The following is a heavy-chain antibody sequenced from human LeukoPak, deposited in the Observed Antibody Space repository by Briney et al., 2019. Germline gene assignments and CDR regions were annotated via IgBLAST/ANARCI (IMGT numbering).Heavy chain of an antibody. Sequence: SETLSLTCSVSGGSISSGGYYWNWIRQRPGKGLEWIGYIYYSGSIYYNPSLKSRVTISVDTSKNHLSLKLTSVTAADTAIYFCAREGDMLLNYYYGMDVWGQGTTVTVSS. D-gene: IGHD2-15*01. CDR1: GGSISSGGYY. J-gene: IGHJ6*02. V-gene: IGHV4-31*02. CDR2: IYYSGSI. CDR3: AREGDMLLNYYYGMDV.